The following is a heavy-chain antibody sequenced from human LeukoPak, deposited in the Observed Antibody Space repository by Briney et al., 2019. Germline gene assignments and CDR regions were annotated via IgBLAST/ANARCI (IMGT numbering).Heavy chain of an antibody. CDR3: ASQSGVLRFLEWLPTTAQNWFDP. V-gene: IGHV1-69*02. Sequence: SVKVSCKASGYTFTGYYMHWVRQAPGQGLEWMGRIIPILGIANYAQKFQGRVTITADKSTSTAYMELSSLRSEDTAVYYCASQSGVLRFLEWLPTTAQNWFDPWGQGTLVTVSS. CDR1: GYTFTGYY. CDR2: IIPILGIA. J-gene: IGHJ5*02. D-gene: IGHD3-3*01.